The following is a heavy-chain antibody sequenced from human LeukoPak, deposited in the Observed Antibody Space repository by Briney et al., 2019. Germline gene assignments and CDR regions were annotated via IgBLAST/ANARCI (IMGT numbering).Heavy chain of an antibody. CDR2: IKQDGSEK. J-gene: IGHJ4*02. CDR3: ARGLVIVDFDY. V-gene: IGHV3-7*01. Sequence: GGSLRLSCAASGFTFSSYWMSWVRQAPGKGLEWVANIKQDGSEKYYVDSVKGRFTISRDNAKNSLYLQMNSLRAEDTPVYYCARGLVIVDFDYWGQGTLVTVSS. CDR1: GFTFSSYW. D-gene: IGHD3-9*01.